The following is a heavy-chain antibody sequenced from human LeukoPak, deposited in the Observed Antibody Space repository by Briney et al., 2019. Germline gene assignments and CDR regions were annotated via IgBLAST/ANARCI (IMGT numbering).Heavy chain of an antibody. Sequence: PSETLSLTCTVSGGSISSSSYYWGWIRQPPGKGLEWIGSIYYSGSTYYNPSLKSRVTISVDTSKNQFSLKLSSVTAADTAVYYCARDVGGSYPFDYWGLGTLVTVSS. J-gene: IGHJ4*02. CDR1: GGSISSSSYY. CDR3: ARDVGGSYPFDY. V-gene: IGHV4-39*07. CDR2: IYYSGST. D-gene: IGHD1-26*01.